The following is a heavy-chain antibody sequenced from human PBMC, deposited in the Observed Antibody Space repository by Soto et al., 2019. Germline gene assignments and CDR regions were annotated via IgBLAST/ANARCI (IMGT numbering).Heavy chain of an antibody. CDR2: IYYSGST. J-gene: IGHJ5*02. D-gene: IGHD2-15*01. Sequence: PSETLSLTCTVSGGSVSSGSYYWSWIRQPPGKGLEWIGYIYYSGSTNYNPSLKSRVTISVDTSKNQFSLKLSSVTAADTAVHYCARLFGYCSGGSCYSWFDPWGQGTLVTVSS. CDR1: GGSVSSGSYY. V-gene: IGHV4-61*01. CDR3: ARLFGYCSGGSCYSWFDP.